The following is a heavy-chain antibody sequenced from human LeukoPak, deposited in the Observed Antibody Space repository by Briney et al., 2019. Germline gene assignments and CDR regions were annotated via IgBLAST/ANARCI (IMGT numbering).Heavy chain of an antibody. CDR2: IYHSGTT. D-gene: IGHD2-15*01. CDR3: AQKAPYSPGYSQN. V-gene: IGHV4-59*01. Sequence: SETLSLTCTVSGGSITAYCWSWIRQPPGKGLEWIGYIYHSGTTNYNPSLKSRVTISADTSKSQFSLRLSSVTAADTAVYYCAQKAPYSPGYSQNWGQGTLVTVSS. J-gene: IGHJ1*01. CDR1: GGSITAYC.